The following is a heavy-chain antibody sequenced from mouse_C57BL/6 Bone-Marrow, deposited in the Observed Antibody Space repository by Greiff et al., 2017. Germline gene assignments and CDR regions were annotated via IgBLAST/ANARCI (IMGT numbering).Heavy chain of an antibody. CDR2: FYPGSGSI. CDR1: GYTFTEYT. Sequence: VQLQQSGAELVKPGASVKLSCKASGYTFTEYTIHWVKQRSGQGLEWIGWFYPGSGSIKYNEKFKDKATLTADKSSSTVYMELSRLTSEDSAVYCCARHEDQALYDYDKMAWFAYWGQGTLVTVSA. V-gene: IGHV1-62-2*01. J-gene: IGHJ3*01. CDR3: ARHEDQALYDYDKMAWFAY. D-gene: IGHD2-4*01.